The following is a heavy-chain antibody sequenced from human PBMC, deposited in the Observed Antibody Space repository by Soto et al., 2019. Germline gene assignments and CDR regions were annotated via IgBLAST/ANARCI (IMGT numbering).Heavy chain of an antibody. J-gene: IGHJ4*02. CDR2: INHSGST. CDR1: GGSFSGYY. V-gene: IGHV4-34*01. D-gene: IGHD2-15*01. Sequence: SETLSLTCAVYGGSFSGYYWSWIRQPPGKGLEWIGEINHSGSTNYNPSLKSRVAISVDTSKNQFSLKLSSVTAADTAVYYCARELTGTGVVSGGSSWGQGTLVTVSS. CDR3: ARELTGTGVVSGGSS.